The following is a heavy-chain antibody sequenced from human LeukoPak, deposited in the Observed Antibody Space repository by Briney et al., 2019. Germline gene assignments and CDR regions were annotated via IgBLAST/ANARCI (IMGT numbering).Heavy chain of an antibody. CDR2: ISPDGKTT. Sequence: GGSLRLSCAASRFSFRNYYMYWVRQAPGKGLVWVARISPDGKTTAYADSVQGRFSISRDNAQHILYLQMNRLRAEDSAMYYCASYEWGATRDYWGQGTLVTVSS. CDR1: RFSFRNYY. J-gene: IGHJ4*02. CDR3: ASYEWGATRDY. V-gene: IGHV3-74*03. D-gene: IGHD1-26*01.